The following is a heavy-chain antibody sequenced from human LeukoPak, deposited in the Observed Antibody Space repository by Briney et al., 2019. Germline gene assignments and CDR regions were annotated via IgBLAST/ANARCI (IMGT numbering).Heavy chain of an antibody. Sequence: ASVKVSCKASGYTFTNYDINWVRQATGQGLEWMGWMNPNSGNTGYAQKFQGRVTMTRNTSISTAYMELSSLRFEDTAVYYCATGGSDSWYFDYWGQGTLVTVSS. CDR2: MNPNSGNT. D-gene: IGHD6-13*01. CDR3: ATGGSDSWYFDY. V-gene: IGHV1-8*01. CDR1: GYTFTNYD. J-gene: IGHJ4*02.